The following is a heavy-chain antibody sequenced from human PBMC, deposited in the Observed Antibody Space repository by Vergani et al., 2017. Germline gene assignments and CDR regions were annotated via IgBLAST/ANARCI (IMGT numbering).Heavy chain of an antibody. CDR3: AREGGYSGYDVDY. CDR2: ISSSSSYT. J-gene: IGHJ4*02. V-gene: IGHV3-11*05. D-gene: IGHD5-12*01. Sequence: VQLVESGGGLVQPGGSLRLSCAASGFTFSDYYMSWIRQAPGKGLEWVSYISSSSSYTNYADSVKGRFTISRDNAKNSLYLQMNSLRAEDTAVYYCAREGGYSGYDVDYWGQGTLVTVSS. CDR1: GFTFSDYY.